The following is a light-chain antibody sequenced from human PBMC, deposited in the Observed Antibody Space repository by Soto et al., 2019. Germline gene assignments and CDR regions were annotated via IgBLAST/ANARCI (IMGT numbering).Light chain of an antibody. CDR1: SGSVSTSYY. J-gene: IGLJ2*01. V-gene: IGLV8-61*01. Sequence: QAVVTQESSFSVSPGGTVTLTCGLNSGSVSTSYYPSWYQQTPGQAPRTLIYSTNTRPSGVPDRFSGSILGNKAALIITGAQADDEADYYCVLYMGSGISVFGGGTKVTVL. CDR2: STN. CDR3: VLYMGSGISV.